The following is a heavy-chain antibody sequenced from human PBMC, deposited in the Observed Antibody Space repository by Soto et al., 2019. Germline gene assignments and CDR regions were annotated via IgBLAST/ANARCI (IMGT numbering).Heavy chain of an antibody. V-gene: IGHV3-15*01. J-gene: IGHJ4*02. CDR2: IKSKTDGGTT. CDR1: GFTFSNAW. Sequence: GGSLRLSCAASGFTFSNAWMSWVRQAPGKGLEWVGRIKSKTDGGTTDYAAPVKGRFTISRDASKNTLYLQMNSLKTEDTAVYYCTTDSVAAAGIGKDYWRQRTLVTVSS. CDR3: TTDSVAAAGIGKDY. D-gene: IGHD6-13*01.